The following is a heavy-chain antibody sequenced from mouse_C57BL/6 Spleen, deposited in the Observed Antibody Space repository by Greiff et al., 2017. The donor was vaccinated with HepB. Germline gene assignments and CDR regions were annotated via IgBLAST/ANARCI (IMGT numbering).Heavy chain of an antibody. CDR2: IGPGSGST. V-gene: IGHV1-77*01. Sequence: QVQLQQSGAELVKPGASVKISCTASGYTFTDYYINWVTQRPGQGLEWLGKIGPGSGSTYYNEKFKGKATLTADKSSSTAYMQLSSLTSEDSAVYFCARGHDYDAWFAYWGQGTLVTVSA. CDR1: GYTFTDYY. D-gene: IGHD2-4*01. J-gene: IGHJ3*01. CDR3: ARGHDYDAWFAY.